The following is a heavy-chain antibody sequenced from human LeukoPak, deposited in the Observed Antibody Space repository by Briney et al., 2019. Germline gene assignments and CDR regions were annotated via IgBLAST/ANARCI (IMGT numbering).Heavy chain of an antibody. CDR1: GFTFSSYS. Sequence: GGSLRLSYAASGFTFSSYSMNWVRQAPGKGLEWVSYISSSSSTIYYADSVKGRFTISRDNAKNSLYLQMNSLRAEDTAVYYCARDRAYGSGSYLYFDYWGQGTLVTVSS. D-gene: IGHD3-10*01. CDR3: ARDRAYGSGSYLYFDY. CDR2: ISSSSSTI. V-gene: IGHV3-48*04. J-gene: IGHJ4*02.